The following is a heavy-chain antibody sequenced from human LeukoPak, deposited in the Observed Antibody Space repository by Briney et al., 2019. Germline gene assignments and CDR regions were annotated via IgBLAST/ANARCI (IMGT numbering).Heavy chain of an antibody. CDR3: ARDGLYDYVWGSYRFSPNWFDP. Sequence: SVKVSCTASGCTFTSYDISWVRQAPGQGLEWMGGIIPIFGTANYAQKFQGRVTITADKSTSTAYMELSSLRSEDTAVYYCARDGLYDYVWGSYRFSPNWFDPWGQGTLVTVSS. CDR1: GCTFTSYD. D-gene: IGHD3-16*02. J-gene: IGHJ5*02. V-gene: IGHV1-69*06. CDR2: IIPIFGTA.